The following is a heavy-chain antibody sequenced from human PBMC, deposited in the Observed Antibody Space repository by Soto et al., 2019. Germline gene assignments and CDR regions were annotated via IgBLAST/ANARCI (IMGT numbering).Heavy chain of an antibody. D-gene: IGHD3-3*01. CDR2: ISGSGGST. V-gene: IGHV3-23*01. J-gene: IGHJ6*03. CDR3: AKGAGGYYWGNYYYYMDV. CDR1: GFTFSSYA. Sequence: GGSLRLSCAASGFTFSSYAMSWVRQAPWKGLEWVSAISGSGGSTYYADSVKGRFTISRDNSKNTLYLQMNSLRAEDTAVYYCAKGAGGYYWGNYYYYMDVWGKGTTVTVSS.